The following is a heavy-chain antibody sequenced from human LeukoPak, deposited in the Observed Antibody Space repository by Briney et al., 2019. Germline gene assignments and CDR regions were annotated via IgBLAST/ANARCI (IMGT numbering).Heavy chain of an antibody. CDR1: GGSISSGSCY. Sequence: IPSETLSLTCTVSGGSISSGSCYWSWIRQPPGKGLEWIGYIYYSGSTNYNPSLKSRVTISVDTSKNQFSLKLSSVTAADTAVYYCARGSSWYDWSDPWGQGTLVTVSS. CDR3: ARGSSWYDWSDP. V-gene: IGHV4-61*01. D-gene: IGHD6-13*01. CDR2: IYYSGST. J-gene: IGHJ5*02.